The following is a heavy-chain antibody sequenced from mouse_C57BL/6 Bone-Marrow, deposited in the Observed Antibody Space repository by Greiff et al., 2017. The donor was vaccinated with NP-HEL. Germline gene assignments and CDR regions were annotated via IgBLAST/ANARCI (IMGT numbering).Heavy chain of an antibody. CDR2: IWWDDDK. V-gene: IGHV8-8*01. J-gene: IGHJ2*01. CDR3: ARKLGRLDFDY. CDR1: GFSLSTFGMG. D-gene: IGHD4-1*01. Sequence: QVPLKVSGPGLLQPSPTLSLTCSFSGFSLSTFGMGVGRIRQPSGKGLEWLVHIWWDDDKYYNPALKSRLTISKDTSKNQVFLKIANVDTADTATYYWARKLGRLDFDYGGQGTTLTVSS.